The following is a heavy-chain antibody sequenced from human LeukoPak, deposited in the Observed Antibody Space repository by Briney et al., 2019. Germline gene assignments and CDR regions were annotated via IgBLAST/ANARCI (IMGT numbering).Heavy chain of an antibody. V-gene: IGHV4-34*01. CDR1: GGSFSGCY. J-gene: IGHJ4*02. CDR2: INHSGST. D-gene: IGHD5-18*01. CDR3: ARSIRYSYGW. Sequence: PSETLSLTCAVSGGSFSGCYWSWIRQPPGQGLEWIGEINHSGSTNYNTSLKSRVTISVDTSKNQFSLKLSSVTAADTAVYYCARSIRYSYGWWGQGTLVTVSS.